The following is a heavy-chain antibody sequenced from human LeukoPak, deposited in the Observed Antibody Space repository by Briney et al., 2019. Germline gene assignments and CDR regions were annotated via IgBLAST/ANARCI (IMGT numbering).Heavy chain of an antibody. V-gene: IGHV1-24*01. D-gene: IGHD3-10*01. CDR1: GYTLTELS. J-gene: IGHJ4*02. CDR2: FDPEDGEA. CDR3: ATERDSMVRGVKLFDY. Sequence: GASVKVSCKVSGYTLTELSMHWVRQAPGKGLEWMGGFDPEDGEAIYAPKFQGRVTMTEDTSTDTAYMELSSLRSEDTAVYYCATERDSMVRGVKLFDYWGQGTLVTVSS.